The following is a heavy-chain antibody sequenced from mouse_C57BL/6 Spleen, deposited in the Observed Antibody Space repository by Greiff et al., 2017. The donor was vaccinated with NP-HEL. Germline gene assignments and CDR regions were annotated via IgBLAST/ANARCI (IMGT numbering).Heavy chain of an antibody. V-gene: IGHV1-64*01. CDR3: AREGGDYDWYFDV. Sequence: QVQLQQPGAELVKPGASVKLSCKASGYTFTSYWMHWVKQRPGQGLEWIGTIHPNSGSTNYNEKVKSKATLTVDKSSSTAYMQLSSLSSEDSAVYYCAREGGDYDWYFDVWGTGTTVTVSS. CDR1: GYTFTSYW. J-gene: IGHJ1*03. D-gene: IGHD2-4*01. CDR2: IHPNSGST.